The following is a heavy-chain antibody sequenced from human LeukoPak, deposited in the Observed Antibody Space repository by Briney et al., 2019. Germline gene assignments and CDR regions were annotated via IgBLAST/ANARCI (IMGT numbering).Heavy chain of an antibody. CDR1: GGSISSSSYY. J-gene: IGHJ4*02. D-gene: IGHD6-13*01. CDR3: ARQNSWYFDY. V-gene: IGHV4-39*01. Sequence: PSETLSLTCTVSGGSISSSSYYWGWIRQPPGRGLEWIGSIYYSGSTYYNPSLKGRVTISVDTSKNQFSLKLSSVTAADTAVYYCARQNSWYFDYWGQGTLVTVSS. CDR2: IYYSGST.